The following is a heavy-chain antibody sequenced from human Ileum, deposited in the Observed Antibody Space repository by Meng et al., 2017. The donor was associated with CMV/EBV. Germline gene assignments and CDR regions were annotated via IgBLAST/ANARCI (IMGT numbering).Heavy chain of an antibody. CDR2: IYYNGNT. CDR3: VRDEGHWLIDF. CDR1: GGSITSGNYY. D-gene: IGHD6-19*01. J-gene: IGHJ4*02. V-gene: IGHV4-39*07. Sequence: SETLSLTCTVSGGSITSGNYYWGWVRQPPEKGLAWIGIIYYNGNTYYNALLQSRVTMSRDTSRNQFSLKLGSVTAADTAVYYCVRDEGHWLIDFWGQGTSVTVSS.